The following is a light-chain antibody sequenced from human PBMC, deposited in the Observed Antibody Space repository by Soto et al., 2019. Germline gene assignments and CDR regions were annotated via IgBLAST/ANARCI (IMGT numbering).Light chain of an antibody. Sequence: QSVLTQPRSVSGSPGQSVTISCTGTSSDVGAYNYVSWYQQLPGKAPKVMIYDVTKRPSGVPDRFSGSKSGNTASLTISGLQAEDEADYHCCSYAGSSSFLFGTGTKLTVL. CDR3: CSYAGSSSFL. CDR1: SSDVGAYNY. V-gene: IGLV2-11*01. CDR2: DVT. J-gene: IGLJ1*01.